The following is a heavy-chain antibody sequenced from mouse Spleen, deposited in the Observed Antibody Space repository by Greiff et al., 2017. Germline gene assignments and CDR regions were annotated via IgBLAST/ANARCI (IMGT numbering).Heavy chain of an antibody. J-gene: IGHJ4*01. V-gene: IGHV5-16*01. Sequence: LQQSEGGLVQPGSSMKLSCTASGFTFSDYYMAWVRQVPEKGLEWVANINYDGSSTYYLDSLKSRFIISRDNAKNILYLQMSSLKSEDTATYYCARGTGDYYAMDYWGQGTSVTVSS. CDR2: INYDGSST. D-gene: IGHD3-3*01. CDR3: ARGTGDYYAMDY. CDR1: GFTFSDYY.